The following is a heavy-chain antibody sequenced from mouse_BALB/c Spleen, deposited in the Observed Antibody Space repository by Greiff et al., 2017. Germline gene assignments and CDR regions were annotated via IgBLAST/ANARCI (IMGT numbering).Heavy chain of an antibody. D-gene: IGHD2-4*01. CDR3: ARLITSYWYFDV. J-gene: IGHJ1*01. Sequence: DVQLVESGPGLVKPSQSLSLTCTVTGYSITSDYAWNWIRQFPGNKLEWMGYISYSGSTSYNPSLKSRISITRDTSKNQFFLQLNSVTTEDTATYYCARLITSYWYFDVWGAGTTVTVSS. V-gene: IGHV3-2*02. CDR2: ISYSGST. CDR1: GYSITSDYA.